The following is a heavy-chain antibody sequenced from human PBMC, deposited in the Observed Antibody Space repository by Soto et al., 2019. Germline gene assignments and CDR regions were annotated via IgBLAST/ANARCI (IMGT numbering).Heavy chain of an antibody. CDR1: GYTFTSYG. Sequence: SVKVSCKASGYTFTSYGISWVRQAPGQGLEWMGWISAYNGNTNYAQKLQGRVTMTTDTSTSTAYMELRSLRSDDTAVYYCARVKMTTVTHLPLDYWGQGTLVTVSS. CDR2: ISAYNGNT. J-gene: IGHJ4*02. D-gene: IGHD4-17*01. CDR3: ARVKMTTVTHLPLDY. V-gene: IGHV1-18*04.